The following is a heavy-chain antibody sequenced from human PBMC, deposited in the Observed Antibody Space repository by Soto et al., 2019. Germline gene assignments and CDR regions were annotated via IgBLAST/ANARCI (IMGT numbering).Heavy chain of an antibody. V-gene: IGHV1-8*01. CDR2: MNPNSGNT. Sequence: GASVKVSCKASGYTFTIYDINWVRQATGQGLEWMGWMNPNSGNTGYAQKFQGRVTMTRNTSISTAYMELSSLRSEDTAVYYCARGLRTGHIVATIDFDYWGQGTLVTVSS. CDR1: GYTFTIYD. CDR3: ARGLRTGHIVATIDFDY. D-gene: IGHD5-12*01. J-gene: IGHJ4*02.